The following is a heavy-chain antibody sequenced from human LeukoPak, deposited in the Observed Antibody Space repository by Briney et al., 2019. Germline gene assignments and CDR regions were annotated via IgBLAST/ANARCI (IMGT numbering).Heavy chain of an antibody. Sequence: PGGSLRLSCAASGFTFSSHGMHWVRQAPGKGLEWVAVIWYDGSNKYYADSVKGRFTISRDNSKNTLYLQMNSLRAEDTAVYYCARGYGYYYGMDVWGQGTTVTVSS. J-gene: IGHJ6*02. CDR2: IWYDGSNK. V-gene: IGHV3-33*01. CDR3: ARGYGYYYGMDV. CDR1: GFTFSSHG. D-gene: IGHD3-16*01.